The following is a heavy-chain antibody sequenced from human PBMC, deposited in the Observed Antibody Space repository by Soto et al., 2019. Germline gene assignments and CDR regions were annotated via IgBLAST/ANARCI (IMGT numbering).Heavy chain of an antibody. V-gene: IGHV3-9*01. J-gene: IGHJ4*02. CDR3: AKDMREYSSGWTYFDY. Sequence: GGSLRLSCTASGFTLDDYAMHWVRQGPGKCLEWVSGITWNSGNIGYADSVKGRFTISRDNGKNSLYLQMNSLRAEDTAFYYCAKDMREYSSGWTYFDYWGQGTLVTGS. CDR1: GFTLDDYA. CDR2: ITWNSGNI. D-gene: IGHD6-19*01.